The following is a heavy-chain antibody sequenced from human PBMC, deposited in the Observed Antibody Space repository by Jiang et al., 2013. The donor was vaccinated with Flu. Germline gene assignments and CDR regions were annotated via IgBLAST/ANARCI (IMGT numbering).Heavy chain of an antibody. Sequence: QPGGSLRLSCAASGFTFSSYAMSWVRLAPGKGLEWVSAISGSGGSTYYADSVKGRFTISRDNSKNTLYLQLNSLRAEDTAVYYCAKDPTRWELFDYFDYWGQGTLVTVSS. V-gene: IGHV3-23*01. CDR1: GFTFSSYA. CDR2: ISGSGGST. J-gene: IGHJ4*02. D-gene: IGHD4-23*01. CDR3: AKDPTRWELFDYFDY.